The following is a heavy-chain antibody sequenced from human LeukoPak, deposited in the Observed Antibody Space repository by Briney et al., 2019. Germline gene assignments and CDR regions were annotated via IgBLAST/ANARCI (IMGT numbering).Heavy chain of an antibody. CDR1: GFTFSSYS. J-gene: IGHJ4*02. Sequence: GGSLRLSCAASGFTFSSYSMNWVRQAPGKGLEWVSSISSSSSYIYYADSVKGRFTISRDNAKNSLYLQMNSLRAEDTAVYYCARVPYYDFWSGYYTPYWFDYWGQGTLVTVSS. CDR3: ARVPYYDFWSGYYTPYWFDY. V-gene: IGHV3-21*01. D-gene: IGHD3-3*01. CDR2: ISSSSSYI.